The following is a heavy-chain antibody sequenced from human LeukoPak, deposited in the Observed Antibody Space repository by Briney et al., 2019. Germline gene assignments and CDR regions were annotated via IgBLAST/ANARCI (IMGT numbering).Heavy chain of an antibody. CDR2: INPNSGGT. D-gene: IGHD2-15*01. CDR3: ARERTLTSCYDY. J-gene: IGHJ4*02. Sequence: ASVKVSCKASGGTFSSYAISWVRQAPGQGLEWMGWINPNSGGTNYAQKFQGRVTMTRDTSISTAYMELSRLRSDDTAVYYCARERTLTSCYDYWGQGTLVTVSS. V-gene: IGHV1-2*02. CDR1: GGTFSSYA.